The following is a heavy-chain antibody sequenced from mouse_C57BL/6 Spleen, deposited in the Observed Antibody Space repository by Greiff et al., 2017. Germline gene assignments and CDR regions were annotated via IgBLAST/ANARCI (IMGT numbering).Heavy chain of an antibody. CDR3: ARGDYGSSYGFAY. CDR2: IWSGGST. Sequence: QVQLQQSGPGLVQPSQSLSITCTVSGFSLTSYGVHWVRQSPGKGLEWLGVIWSGGSTDYNAAFISRLSISKDNSKSQVFFKMNSLQADDTAIYYCARGDYGSSYGFAYWGQGTLVTVSA. V-gene: IGHV2-2*01. J-gene: IGHJ3*01. D-gene: IGHD1-1*01. CDR1: GFSLTSYG.